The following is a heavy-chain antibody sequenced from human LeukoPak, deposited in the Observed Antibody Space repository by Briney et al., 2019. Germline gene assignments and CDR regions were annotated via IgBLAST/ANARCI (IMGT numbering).Heavy chain of an antibody. Sequence: SETLSLTCAVYGGSFGGYYWSWIRQPPGKGLEWIGEINHSGSTNYNPSLKSRVTISVDTSKNQFSLKLSSVTAADTAVYYCARGVPVIPPRSSSGYSDYWGQGTLVTVSS. J-gene: IGHJ4*02. CDR3: ARGVPVIPPRSSSGYSDY. CDR1: GGSFGGYY. V-gene: IGHV4-34*01. CDR2: INHSGST. D-gene: IGHD3-22*01.